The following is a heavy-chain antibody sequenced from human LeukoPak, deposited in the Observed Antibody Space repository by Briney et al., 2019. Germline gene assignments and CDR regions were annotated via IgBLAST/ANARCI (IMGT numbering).Heavy chain of an antibody. CDR1: GFTFSNAW. D-gene: IGHD1-26*01. CDR2: ISRSGTTI. CDR3: AMYSGTYWTFDY. V-gene: IGHV3-48*04. Sequence: PGGSLRLSCTASGFTFSNAWMNWVRQAPGKGLEWVSYISRSGTTIYYADSVKGRFTISRGNAKNSLYLQMNSLRAEDTAVYYCAMYSGTYWTFDYWGLGTLVTVSS. J-gene: IGHJ4*02.